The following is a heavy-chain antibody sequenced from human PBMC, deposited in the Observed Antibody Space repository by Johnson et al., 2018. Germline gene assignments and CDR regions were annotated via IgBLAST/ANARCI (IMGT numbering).Heavy chain of an antibody. CDR3: AKVGAYYGSSGSPGGAVDV. CDR2: ISSDGSNK. Sequence: QVQLVESGGGVVQPGRSLRLSCAASGFTFSSYAMHWVRQAPGKGLEWVAVISSDGSNKYYADSVKGRFTISSDNSKNTLDLKMNSLRAEDTAVYYCAKVGAYYGSSGSPGGAVDVWGQGTMVTVSS. J-gene: IGHJ3*01. CDR1: GFTFSSYA. V-gene: IGHV3-30-3*01. D-gene: IGHD3-22*01.